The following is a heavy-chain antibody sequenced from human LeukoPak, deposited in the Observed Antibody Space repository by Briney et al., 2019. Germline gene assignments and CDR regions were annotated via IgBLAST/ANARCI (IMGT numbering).Heavy chain of an antibody. D-gene: IGHD3-22*01. CDR1: GYTFTGYY. CDR2: INPNSGGT. V-gene: IGHV1-2*02. CDR3: ARFYYDSRMYDY. J-gene: IGHJ4*02. Sequence: ASVKVSCKASGYTFTGYYMHGVRQAPGQGLEWMGWINPNSGGTNYAQKFQGRVTMTRDTSISTAYMELSRLRSDDTAVYYCARFYYDSRMYDYWGQGTLVTVSS.